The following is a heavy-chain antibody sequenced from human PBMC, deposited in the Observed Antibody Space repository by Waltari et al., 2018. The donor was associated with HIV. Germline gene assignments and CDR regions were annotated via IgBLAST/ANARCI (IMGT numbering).Heavy chain of an antibody. Sequence: EVQLVESGGGLVQPGGSLRLSCAVSGFTFSSYWMTWVRQAPGKGLEWVANIKQDGSEKYYVDSVKGRFTISRDNAKNSLYLQMNSLRAEDTAVYYCATDGGYSYGNFFDYWGQGTLVTVSS. CDR3: ATDGGYSYGNFFDY. D-gene: IGHD5-18*01. CDR1: GFTFSSYW. CDR2: IKQDGSEK. J-gene: IGHJ4*02. V-gene: IGHV3-7*01.